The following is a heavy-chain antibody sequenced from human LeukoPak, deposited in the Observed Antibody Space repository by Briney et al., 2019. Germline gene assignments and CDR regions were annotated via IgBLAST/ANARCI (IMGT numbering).Heavy chain of an antibody. CDR1: GDSVSNNAYY. Sequence: SEALSLTCSVFGDSVSNNAYYWAWIRQAPGKRLEWMGSGHYRETTHYSPSLKSRVTISVDTSKNQFSLKLNSVTAADTAVYYCARLTVTTKNWFDPWGQGTLVTVSS. D-gene: IGHD4-17*01. V-gene: IGHV4-39*01. J-gene: IGHJ5*02. CDR2: GHYRETT. CDR3: ARLTVTTKNWFDP.